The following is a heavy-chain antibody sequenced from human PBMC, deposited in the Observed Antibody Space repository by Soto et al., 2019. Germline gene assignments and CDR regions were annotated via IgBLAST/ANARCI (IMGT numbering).Heavy chain of an antibody. CDR1: GISVSTSDYY. CDR2: IYYSGST. Sequence: SETLSLTCTVSGISVSTSDYYWGWARQPPGKGLDWIGNIYYSGSTFYNPSLRSPVTLSVDTSKNQFSLRLNSVTVADTAVYFCAGFVVPASRNSDFDYWGQGTLVPVS. V-gene: IGHV4-39*01. D-gene: IGHD2-15*01. J-gene: IGHJ4*02. CDR3: AGFVVPASRNSDFDY.